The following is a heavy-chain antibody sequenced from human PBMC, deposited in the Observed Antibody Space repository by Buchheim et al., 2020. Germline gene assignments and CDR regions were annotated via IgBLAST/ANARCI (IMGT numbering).Heavy chain of an antibody. V-gene: IGHV3-66*01. D-gene: IGHD3-22*01. CDR3: ARRQPSGSWFDP. CDR2: IYGGGAT. CDR1: GFTVSSDS. J-gene: IGHJ5*02. Sequence: EVQLVESGGGLVQPGGSLRLSCAVPGFTVSSDSMSWVRQAPGKGLEWVSAIYGGGATYYTDSVKGRFNISRDSSKNTLYLQMNRLRVEDTAMYYCARRQPSGSWFDPWGQGTL.